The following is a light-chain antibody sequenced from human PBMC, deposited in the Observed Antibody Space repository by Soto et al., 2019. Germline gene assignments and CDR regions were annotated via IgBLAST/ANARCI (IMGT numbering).Light chain of an antibody. CDR2: DAS. CDR1: QSLTTS. CDR3: QHRSNWPSLT. J-gene: IGKJ4*01. Sequence: EIVLTQSPATLSLSPGDRATLSCRASQSLTTSLSWYQHLPGQALRLLIYDASNRAAGVPARFSGSGSGTHFPLTSSNLERGDFAVYYCQHRSNWPSLTFGGGTKLEIK. V-gene: IGKV3-11*01.